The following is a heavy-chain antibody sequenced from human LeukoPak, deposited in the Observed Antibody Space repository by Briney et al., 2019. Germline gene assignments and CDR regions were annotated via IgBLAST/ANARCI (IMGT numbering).Heavy chain of an antibody. J-gene: IGHJ3*02. CDR2: ISAYNGNT. Sequence: ASVKVSCKASGYTFTSYGISWVRQAPGQGLEWMGWISAYNGNTNYAQKLQGRVTMTTDTSTSTAYMELRSLRSDDTAVYYCARANYYGSGSYYNVGAFDIWGQGTLVTVSS. D-gene: IGHD3-10*01. CDR3: ARANYYGSGSYYNVGAFDI. CDR1: GYTFTSYG. V-gene: IGHV1-18*01.